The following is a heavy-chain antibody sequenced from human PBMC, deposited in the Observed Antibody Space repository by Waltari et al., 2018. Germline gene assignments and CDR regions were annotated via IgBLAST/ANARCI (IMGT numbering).Heavy chain of an antibody. D-gene: IGHD2-8*01. Sequence: EVQLVQSGAEVKKPGESLKISCKGSGYSFTSYWIGWVRQMPGKGLEWMGIIYPGDSDTRYSPSFQGQVTISADKSTSTAYLQWSSLKASDTAMYYCARHGLRDCTNGVCSFQGMDVWGQGTTVTVSS. V-gene: IGHV5-51*01. CDR2: IYPGDSDT. CDR1: GYSFTSYW. J-gene: IGHJ6*02. CDR3: ARHGLRDCTNGVCSFQGMDV.